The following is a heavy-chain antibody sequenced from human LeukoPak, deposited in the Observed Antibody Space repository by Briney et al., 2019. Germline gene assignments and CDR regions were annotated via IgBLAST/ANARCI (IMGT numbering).Heavy chain of an antibody. CDR1: GGSFSGYY. V-gene: IGHV4-34*01. J-gene: IGHJ6*03. Sequence: SETLSLTCAVYGGSFSGYYWSWIRQPPGKGLEWIGEINHSGSTNYNPSLKSRVTISVDTSKNQFSLKLSSVTAADTAVYYCARGFGTPSPYYMDVWGKRATVTVSS. D-gene: IGHD3-10*01. CDR2: INHSGST. CDR3: ARGFGTPSPYYMDV.